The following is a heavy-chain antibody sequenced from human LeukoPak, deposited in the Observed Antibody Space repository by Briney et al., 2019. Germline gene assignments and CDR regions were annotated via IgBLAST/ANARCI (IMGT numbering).Heavy chain of an antibody. Sequence: SETLSLTCIVSGDXISSYYCSWIRQPPGKGLEWIGYIYYSGSTNYNPSLKSRVTISVDASKNHFSLKLSSVTAADTAVYYCARDRSLGIIDYWGQGTLVTVSS. D-gene: IGHD3-16*01. CDR1: GDXISSYY. CDR2: IYYSGST. V-gene: IGHV4-59*01. J-gene: IGHJ4*02. CDR3: ARDRSLGIIDY.